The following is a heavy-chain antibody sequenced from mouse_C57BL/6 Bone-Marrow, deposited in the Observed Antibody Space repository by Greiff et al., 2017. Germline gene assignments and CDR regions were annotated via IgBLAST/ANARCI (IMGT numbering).Heavy chain of an antibody. J-gene: IGHJ4*01. CDR3: ARSRSYYYGHMDY. CDR2: IHPNSGST. CDR1: GYTFTSYW. Sequence: QVQLQQPGAELVKPGASVKLSCKASGYTFTSYWMHWVKQRPGQGLEWIGMIHPNSGSTNYNEKFKSKATLTVDKSSRTAYMQLSSLTSEDAAVYYCARSRSYYYGHMDYWGQGTSVTVSS. D-gene: IGHD1-1*01. V-gene: IGHV1-64*01.